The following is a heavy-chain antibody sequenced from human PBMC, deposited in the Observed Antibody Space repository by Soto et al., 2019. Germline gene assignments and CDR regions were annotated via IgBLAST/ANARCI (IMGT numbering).Heavy chain of an antibody. Sequence: SETLSLTCIVSGNSISSFYWSWIRQPPGKGLEWIGHIYYSGSTNYNPSLKSRVTISVDTSKNQFSLKLTSVTAADTAVYYCVRDVGQAARNVWGQGTLVTVSS. CDR3: VRDVGQAARNV. V-gene: IGHV4-59*01. CDR2: IYYSGST. D-gene: IGHD6-25*01. J-gene: IGHJ4*02. CDR1: GNSISSFY.